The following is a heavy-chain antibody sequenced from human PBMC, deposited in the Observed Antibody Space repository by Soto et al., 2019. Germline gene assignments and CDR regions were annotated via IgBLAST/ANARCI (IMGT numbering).Heavy chain of an antibody. V-gene: IGHV3-23*01. Sequence: GGSLRLSCAASGFTFSSYAMSWVRQAPGKGLEWVSAISGSGGSTYYADSVKGRFTISRDNSKNTLYLQMNSLRAEDTAVYYCAKSWGSGGLRLWYFDLWGRGTLVTVSS. J-gene: IGHJ2*01. CDR1: GFTFSSYA. CDR3: AKSWGSGGLRLWYFDL. CDR2: ISGSGGST. D-gene: IGHD2-15*01.